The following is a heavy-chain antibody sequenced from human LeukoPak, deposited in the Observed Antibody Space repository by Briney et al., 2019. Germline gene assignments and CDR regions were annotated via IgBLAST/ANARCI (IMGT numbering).Heavy chain of an antibody. V-gene: IGHV3-30*02. CDR2: IRSDGSNK. CDR3: AELGITMIGGV. D-gene: IGHD3-10*02. J-gene: IGHJ6*04. Sequence: GGSLRLSCAASGFSFSSYGMHWVRQAPGKGLEWVAFIRSDGSNKYYGDSVKGRFTISRDNSKNTLYLQMNSLRAEDTAVYYCAELGITMIGGVWGKGTTVTISS. CDR1: GFSFSSYG.